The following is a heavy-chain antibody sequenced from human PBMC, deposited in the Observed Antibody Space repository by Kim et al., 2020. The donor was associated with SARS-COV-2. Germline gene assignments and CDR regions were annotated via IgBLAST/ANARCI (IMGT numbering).Heavy chain of an antibody. CDR3: AKGDGSGSYFPFDY. D-gene: IGHD3-10*01. Sequence: DSVKCRFTISRDNSKNSLYLQMNSLRTEDTALYYCAKGDGSGSYFPFDYWGQGTLVTVSS. J-gene: IGHJ4*02. V-gene: IGHV3-43*01.